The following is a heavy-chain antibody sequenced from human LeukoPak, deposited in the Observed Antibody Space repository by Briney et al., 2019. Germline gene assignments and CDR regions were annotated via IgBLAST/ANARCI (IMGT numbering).Heavy chain of an antibody. D-gene: IGHD3-22*01. Sequence: SETLSLTCTVSGGSISSYYWSWIRQPPGKGLEWIGYIYYSGSTNYNPSLKSRVTISVDTSKNQFSLKLSSVTAADTAVYYCARVRGSGYPHYFDYWGQGTLVTVSS. V-gene: IGHV4-59*01. CDR1: GGSISSYY. CDR2: IYYSGST. J-gene: IGHJ4*02. CDR3: ARVRGSGYPHYFDY.